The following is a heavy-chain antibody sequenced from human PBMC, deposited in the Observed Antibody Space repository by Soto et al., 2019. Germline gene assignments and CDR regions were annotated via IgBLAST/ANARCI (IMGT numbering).Heavy chain of an antibody. CDR2: ISSRSSYI. Sequence: EVQLVESGGGLVKPGGSLRLSCVASGFTFSNYSMNWVRQAPGKGLEWVSSISSRSSYIDYADSVQGRFTISRDNAKNSLYLQMDSLRAEDTAVYYCANGASSGWYGEYFHHWGQGTLVTVSS. CDR3: ANGASSGWYGEYFHH. J-gene: IGHJ1*01. V-gene: IGHV3-21*01. CDR1: GFTFSNYS. D-gene: IGHD6-19*01.